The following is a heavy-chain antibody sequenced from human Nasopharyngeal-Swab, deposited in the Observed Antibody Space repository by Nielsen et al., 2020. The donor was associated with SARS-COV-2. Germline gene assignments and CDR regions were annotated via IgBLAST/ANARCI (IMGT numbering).Heavy chain of an antibody. V-gene: IGHV3-23*01. D-gene: IGHD6-13*01. J-gene: IGHJ4*02. Sequence: GGSLRLSWAASGFTFGYYALSWVRQAPGEGLEWVSSIRGGGAGTFSADSVQGRFTISRDNSRNTVHLQMNSLRDEDTAIYYCARDWGPGYSNAWHYLDYWGQGTLVTVS. CDR2: IRGGGAGT. CDR1: GFTFGYYA. CDR3: ARDWGPGYSNAWHYLDY.